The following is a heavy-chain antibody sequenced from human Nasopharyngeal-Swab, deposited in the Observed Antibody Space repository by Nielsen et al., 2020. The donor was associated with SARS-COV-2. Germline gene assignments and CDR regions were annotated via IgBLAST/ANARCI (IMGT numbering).Heavy chain of an antibody. CDR3: ARGLRVVVPTGMKDKSSGRPRFASYYSGIDV. Sequence: SQTLSLTCAVNGESFRGHFWPWILQTPGKGLEWIGEIDHRGNTKYNPTLTGRVTLSADPSKSHFSLKLSSVTAADTAVYYCARGLRVVVPTGMKDKSSGRPRFASYYSGIDVWGQGTTVTVSS. J-gene: IGHJ6*02. CDR1: GESFRGHF. V-gene: IGHV4-34*01. D-gene: IGHD3-22*01. CDR2: IDHRGNT.